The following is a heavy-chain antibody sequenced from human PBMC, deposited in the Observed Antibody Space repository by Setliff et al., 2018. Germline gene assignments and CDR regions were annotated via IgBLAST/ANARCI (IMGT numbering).Heavy chain of an antibody. D-gene: IGHD3-10*01. CDR3: ARTKGFVDGYLDP. CDR1: PYSFSGYY. V-gene: IGHV1-2*02. Sequence: GGPVKVSCKTSPYSFSGYYIHWVRQAPGQGLEWMGWINTNSGDTRYAQKFQGRVTMTRDTPISTAYMELSRLRSDDTAVYYCARTKGFVDGYLDPWGQGTLVTVSS. J-gene: IGHJ5*02. CDR2: INTNSGDT.